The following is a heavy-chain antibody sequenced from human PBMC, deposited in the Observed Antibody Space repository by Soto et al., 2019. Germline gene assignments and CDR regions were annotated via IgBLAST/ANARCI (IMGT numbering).Heavy chain of an antibody. CDR2: ISYDGSNK. Sequence: SLKISCAASGFTFSSYAMHWVRQAPGKGLEWVAVISYDGSNKYYADSVKGRFTISRDNSKNTLYLQMNSLRAEDTAVYYCAREVGRITIFGVARVDAFDIWGQGTMVTVSS. CDR1: GFTFSSYA. V-gene: IGHV3-30-3*01. CDR3: AREVGRITIFGVARVDAFDI. J-gene: IGHJ3*02. D-gene: IGHD3-3*01.